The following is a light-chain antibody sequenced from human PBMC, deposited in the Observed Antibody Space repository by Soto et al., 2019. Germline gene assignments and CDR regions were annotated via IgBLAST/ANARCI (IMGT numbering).Light chain of an antibody. V-gene: IGKV1-39*01. Sequence: DFQMTQSPSSLSASVGARVTIPCQARRPIGSHLNWSQQKPWKAPKLLIYSTSNLQSGVPSGFSGSGSGTNFSLTSSKQQPEDFTTYYCQQSFSVPPAFGQGTRLEIK. J-gene: IGKJ5*01. CDR2: STS. CDR1: RPIGSH. CDR3: QQSFSVPPA.